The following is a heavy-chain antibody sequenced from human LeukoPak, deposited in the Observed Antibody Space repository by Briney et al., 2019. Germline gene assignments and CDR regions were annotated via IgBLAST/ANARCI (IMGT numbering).Heavy chain of an antibody. V-gene: IGHV4-61*01. D-gene: IGHD3-16*02. CDR2: IYYSGST. CDR1: GGSVSSGSYY. J-gene: IGHJ4*02. CDR3: ARGGVISYYFDY. Sequence: PSETLSLTCTVSGGSVSSGSYYWSWIRQPPGKGLEWIGYIYYSGSTNYNPSLKSRVTISVDTSKNQFSLKLSSVTAADTAVYYCARGGVISYYFDYWGQGTLVTVSS.